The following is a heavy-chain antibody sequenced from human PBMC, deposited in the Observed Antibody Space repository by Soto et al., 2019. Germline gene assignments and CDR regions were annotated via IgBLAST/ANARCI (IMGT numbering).Heavy chain of an antibody. V-gene: IGHV4-4*02. D-gene: IGHD3-22*01. CDR1: GGSISSSNW. CDR2: IYHSGST. CDR3: ASRNYYDSSGYLGDAFDI. Sequence: QVQLQESGPGLVKPSGTLSLTCAVSGGSISSSNWWSWVRQPPGKGLEWIGEIYHSGSTNYNPSLKSRVTISVDKSQNQFSLKLGSVTAADTAVYYCASRNYYDSSGYLGDAFDIWGQGTMVTVSS. J-gene: IGHJ3*02.